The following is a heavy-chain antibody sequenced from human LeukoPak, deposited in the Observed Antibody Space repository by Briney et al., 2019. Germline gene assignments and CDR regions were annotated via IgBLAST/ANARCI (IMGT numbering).Heavy chain of an antibody. V-gene: IGHV3-30*18. J-gene: IGHJ4*02. CDR3: AKDIGRVGASPFDY. Sequence: GGSLRLSCAASGFTFSSYGMHWVRQAPGKGLEWVAVISYDGSNKYYADSVKGRFTISRDNSKNTLYLQMNSLRAEDTAVYYCAKDIGRVGASPFDYWGQGTLVSVSS. CDR2: ISYDGSNK. D-gene: IGHD1-26*01. CDR1: GFTFSSYG.